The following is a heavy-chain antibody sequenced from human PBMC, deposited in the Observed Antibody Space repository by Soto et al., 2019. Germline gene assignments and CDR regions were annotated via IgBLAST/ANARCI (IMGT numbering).Heavy chain of an antibody. Sequence: GGSLRLSCAASGFTFSSYGMHWVRQAPGKGLEWVAVISYDGSNKYYADSVKGRFTISRDNSKNTLYLQMNSLRAEDTAVYYCAKDKVAVADLGSYGMDVWGQGTTVTVSS. CDR1: GFTFSSYG. CDR2: ISYDGSNK. V-gene: IGHV3-30*18. J-gene: IGHJ6*02. D-gene: IGHD6-19*01. CDR3: AKDKVAVADLGSYGMDV.